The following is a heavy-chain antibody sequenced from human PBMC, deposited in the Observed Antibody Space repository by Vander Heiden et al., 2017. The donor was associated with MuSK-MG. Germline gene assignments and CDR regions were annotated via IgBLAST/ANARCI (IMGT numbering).Heavy chain of an antibody. Sequence: EVQLVESGGGLVQPGGSLGLSCVASGFTFHNYLLTWVRQAPGKGLEWVANIEQDGSERNYVDSVKGRFTISRDNAKRSVYLQMNNLRAEDTAVYFCARDQLGHGGSDCQFLHYWGQGTLVTVSS. CDR1: GFTFHNYL. J-gene: IGHJ4*02. CDR2: IEQDGSER. CDR3: ARDQLGHGGSDCQFLHY. V-gene: IGHV3-7*04. D-gene: IGHD2-21*02.